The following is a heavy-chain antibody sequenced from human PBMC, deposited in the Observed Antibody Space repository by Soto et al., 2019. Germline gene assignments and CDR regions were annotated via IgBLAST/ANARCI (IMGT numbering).Heavy chain of an antibody. Sequence: PGGSLRLSCAASGFTFSSYGMHWVRQAPGKGLEWVAVISYDGSNKYYADSVKGRFTISRDNSKNTLYLQMNSLRAEDTAVYYCAKDSGTSYYYLDYWGQGTLVTVSS. V-gene: IGHV3-30*18. D-gene: IGHD2-2*01. CDR2: ISYDGSNK. CDR3: AKDSGTSYYYLDY. CDR1: GFTFSSYG. J-gene: IGHJ4*02.